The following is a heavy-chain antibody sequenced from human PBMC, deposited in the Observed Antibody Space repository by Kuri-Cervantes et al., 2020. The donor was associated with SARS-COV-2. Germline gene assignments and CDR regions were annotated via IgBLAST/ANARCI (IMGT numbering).Heavy chain of an antibody. CDR3: ARGRGDYGSETYFNNFDY. V-gene: IGHV1-2*02. Sequence: ASVKVCCKASGYTFTGYYMHWVRQAPGQGLEWMGWINPNSGGTNYAQMLQGRVTMTRDTSISTAYMELSRLRSEDTTVYYCARGRGDYGSETYFNNFDYWGQGTLVTVSS. J-gene: IGHJ4*02. CDR2: INPNSGGT. D-gene: IGHD3-10*01. CDR1: GYTFTGYY.